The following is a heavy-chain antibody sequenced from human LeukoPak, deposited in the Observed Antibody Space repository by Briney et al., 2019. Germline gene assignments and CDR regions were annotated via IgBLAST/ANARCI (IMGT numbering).Heavy chain of an antibody. J-gene: IGHJ4*02. CDR2: IYSGGST. D-gene: IGHD6-19*01. CDR1: GFTVSSNY. CDR3: ARVPLKPYSSGWFEETN. Sequence: GGSLRLSCAASGFTVSSNYMSWVRQAPGKGLEWVSVIYSGGSTYYADSAKGRFTISRDNSKNTLYLQMNSLRAEDTAVYYCARVPLKPYSSGWFEETNWGQGTLVTVSS. V-gene: IGHV3-66*01.